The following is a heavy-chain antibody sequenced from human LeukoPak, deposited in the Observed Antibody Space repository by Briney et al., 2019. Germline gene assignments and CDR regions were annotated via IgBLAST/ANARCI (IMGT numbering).Heavy chain of an antibody. D-gene: IGHD6-6*01. CDR2: IYHSGST. J-gene: IGHJ4*02. V-gene: IGHV4-4*02. CDR1: GGSISSSNW. CDR3: ARDAGIAARSIDY. Sequence: MSSETLSLTCAVSGGSISSSNWWSWVRQPPGKGLEWIGEIYHSGSTNYNPSLKSRVTISVDKSKNQFSLKLSSVTAADTAVYYCARDAGIAARSIDYWGQGTLVTVSS.